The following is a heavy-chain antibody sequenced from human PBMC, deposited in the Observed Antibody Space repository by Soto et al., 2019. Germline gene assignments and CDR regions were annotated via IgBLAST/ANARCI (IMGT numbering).Heavy chain of an antibody. Sequence: GSLRLSCVASGFTFSRYAIHWVRQAPGKGLEWVAVISYDGSDKYYADSVKGRFTISRDNSKNTLYLQMNSLRPDDTAVYYCARDYGDYDFLDYWGQGTLVTVS. CDR2: ISYDGSDK. V-gene: IGHV3-30-3*01. J-gene: IGHJ4*02. D-gene: IGHD4-17*01. CDR1: GFTFSRYA. CDR3: ARDYGDYDFLDY.